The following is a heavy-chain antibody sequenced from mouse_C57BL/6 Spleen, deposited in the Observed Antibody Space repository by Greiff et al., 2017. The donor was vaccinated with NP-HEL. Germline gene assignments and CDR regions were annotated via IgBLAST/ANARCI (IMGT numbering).Heavy chain of an antibody. Sequence: EVQRVESGGGLVKPGGSLKLSCAASGFTFSSYAMSWVRQTPEKRLEWVATISDGGSYTYYPDNVKGRFTISRDNAKNNLYLQMSHLKSEDTAMYYCGRDGGYDGGDYYAMDYWGQGTSVTVSS. D-gene: IGHD2-2*01. CDR2: ISDGGSYT. CDR3: GRDGGYDGGDYYAMDY. CDR1: GFTFSSYA. V-gene: IGHV5-4*01. J-gene: IGHJ4*01.